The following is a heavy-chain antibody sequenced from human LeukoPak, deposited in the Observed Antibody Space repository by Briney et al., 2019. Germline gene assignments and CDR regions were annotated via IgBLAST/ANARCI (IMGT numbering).Heavy chain of an antibody. CDR2: ISGSGGST. Sequence: GGSLRLSCAASGFTFSSYTMSWVRQAPGKGLEWVSAISGSGGSTYYADSVKGRFTISRDNAKNTLYLQMNSLRAEDTAMYYCAIIAAAGTGPWGQGTLVTVSS. V-gene: IGHV3-23*01. CDR3: AIIAAAGTGP. J-gene: IGHJ5*02. CDR1: GFTFSSYT. D-gene: IGHD6-13*01.